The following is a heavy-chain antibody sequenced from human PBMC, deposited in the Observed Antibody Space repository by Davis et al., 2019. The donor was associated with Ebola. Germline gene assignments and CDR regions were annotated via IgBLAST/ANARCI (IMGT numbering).Heavy chain of an antibody. CDR2: IRSKAYGGTT. V-gene: IGHV3-49*04. D-gene: IGHD2-15*01. CDR1: GFTFGDYA. J-gene: IGHJ4*02. Sequence: GESLKISCTASGFTFGDYAMSWVRQAPGKGLEWVGFIRSKAYGGTTEYAASVKGRFTISRDDSKSIAYLQMNSLKTEDTAVYYCTRDRGGIVVVVAATDWGQGTLVTVSS. CDR3: TRDRGGIVVVVAATD.